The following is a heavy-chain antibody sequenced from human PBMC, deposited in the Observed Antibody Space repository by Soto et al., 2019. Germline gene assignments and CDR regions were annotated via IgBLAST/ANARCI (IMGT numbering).Heavy chain of an antibody. CDR2: ISWNSGSI. J-gene: IGHJ6*03. Sequence: GGSLRLSCAASGFTFDDYAMHWVRQAPGKGLEWVSGISWNSGSIGYADSVKGRFTISRDNAKNSLYLQMNSLRAEDTALYYCAKDSWSGCSGGSCIYYYYMDVWGKGTTVTVSS. D-gene: IGHD2-15*01. CDR3: AKDSWSGCSGGSCIYYYYMDV. V-gene: IGHV3-9*01. CDR1: GFTFDDYA.